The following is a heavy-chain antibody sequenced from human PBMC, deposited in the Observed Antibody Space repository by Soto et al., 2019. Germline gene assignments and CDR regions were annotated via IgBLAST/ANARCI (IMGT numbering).Heavy chain of an antibody. V-gene: IGHV3-53*01. CDR3: ARAVVPAAITVGHWFDP. J-gene: IGHJ5*02. CDR2: IYSGGST. CDR1: GFTVSSNY. D-gene: IGHD2-2*01. Sequence: PGGSLRLSCAASGFTVSSNYMSWVRQAPGKGLEWVSVIYSGGSTYYADSVKGRFTISRDNSKNTLYLQMNSLRAEDTAVYYCARAVVPAAITVGHWFDPWGQGTLVTVSS.